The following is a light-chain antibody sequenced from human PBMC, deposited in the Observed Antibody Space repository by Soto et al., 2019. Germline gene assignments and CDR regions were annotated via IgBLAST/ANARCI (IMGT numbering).Light chain of an antibody. Sequence: QSVLTQPPSVSGAPGQRVTISCTGSSSNIGGGYDVHWYQQLPGTAPKLFIYGNSNRPSGVPDRFSGSKSGTSATLGITGLQTGDEADYYCATWDSSLSAVVVGGGTKLTVL. CDR1: SSNIGGGYD. CDR2: GNS. CDR3: ATWDSSLSAVV. V-gene: IGLV1-40*01. J-gene: IGLJ2*01.